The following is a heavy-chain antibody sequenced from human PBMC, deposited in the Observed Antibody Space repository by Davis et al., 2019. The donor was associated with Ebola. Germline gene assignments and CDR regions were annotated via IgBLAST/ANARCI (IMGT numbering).Heavy chain of an antibody. CDR3: AKPIVGTYFDGFDI. V-gene: IGHV3-48*01. Sequence: GGSLRLSCAASGFTFSSYAMNWVRQAPGKGLEWVSYISSSSSTIYYTDSVKGRFTISRDNSKNTLYLQMSSLRAEDTAVYYCAKPIVGTYFDGFDIWGQGTLVTVSS. CDR2: ISSSSSTI. J-gene: IGHJ3*02. D-gene: IGHD3-3*01. CDR1: GFTFSSYA.